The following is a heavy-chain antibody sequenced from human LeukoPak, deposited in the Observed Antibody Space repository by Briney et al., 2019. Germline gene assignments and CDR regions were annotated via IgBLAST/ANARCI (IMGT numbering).Heavy chain of an antibody. D-gene: IGHD1-26*01. Sequence: PSETLSLTCTVSDDSISDYYRGWIRQPPGKGLEWIGYMYYSGSTNYNPSLKSRVTISADTSKNHFSLKLSSVTVADTAVYYCARVRGVGATILGGDVAFDIWGQGTMVTVSS. CDR1: DDSISDYY. J-gene: IGHJ3*02. CDR3: ARVRGVGATILGGDVAFDI. V-gene: IGHV4-59*01. CDR2: MYYSGST.